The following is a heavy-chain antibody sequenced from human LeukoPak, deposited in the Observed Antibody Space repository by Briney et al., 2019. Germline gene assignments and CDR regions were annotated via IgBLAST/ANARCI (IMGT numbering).Heavy chain of an antibody. Sequence: ASVKVSCKASGYTFTGYYMHWVRQAPGQGLEWMGWINPNSGGTNYAQKFQGRVTMTSDTSTSTLYLELSSLRSEDTAVYYCARDRSGSRWRWFDPWGQGTLVTVSS. J-gene: IGHJ5*02. V-gene: IGHV1-2*02. CDR2: INPNSGGT. CDR1: GYTFTGYY. D-gene: IGHD6-13*01. CDR3: ARDRSGSRWRWFDP.